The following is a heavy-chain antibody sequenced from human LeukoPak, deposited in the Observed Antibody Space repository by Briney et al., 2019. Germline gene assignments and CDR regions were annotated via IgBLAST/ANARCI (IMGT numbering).Heavy chain of an antibody. CDR2: IGTAGDT. CDR1: GFTFSSYD. J-gene: IGHJ6*02. Sequence: GGSLRLSCAASGFTFSSYDMHWVRQATGKGLEWVSAIGTAGDTYYPGSVKGRFTISRENAKNSLYLQMNNLRAGDTAVYYCARGWWLRASRYYYGMDVWGQGTTVTVSS. D-gene: IGHD5-12*01. V-gene: IGHV3-13*01. CDR3: ARGWWLRASRYYYGMDV.